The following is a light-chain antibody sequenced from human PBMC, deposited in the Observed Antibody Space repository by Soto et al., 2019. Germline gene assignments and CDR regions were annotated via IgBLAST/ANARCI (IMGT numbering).Light chain of an antibody. CDR1: QTISNY. V-gene: IGKV3-11*01. J-gene: IGKJ4*01. CDR3: QQRTNWPLT. CDR2: DAS. Sequence: EIVLTQSPATLSLSPGERATLFCRASQTISNYLSWYQQKPGQAPRLLIYDASNRAARIPARFSGSGSGTDFILTLSSLEPEDLAVYYCQQRTNWPLTFGGGTKVEIK.